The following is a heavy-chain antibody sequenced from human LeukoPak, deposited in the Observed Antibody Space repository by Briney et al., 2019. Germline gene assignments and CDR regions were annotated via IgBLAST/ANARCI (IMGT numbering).Heavy chain of an antibody. D-gene: IGHD2/OR15-2a*01. CDR1: AYSISSGYY. CDR2: VYHSGST. CDR3: ARYGNEDDAFDI. J-gene: IGHJ3*02. Sequence: SETLSLTCTVSAYSISSGYYWGWIRQPPGKGLEWIGSVYHSGSTYYNPSLKSRVTISVNTSKNQFSLKLNSVTAADTAMYYCARYGNEDDAFDIWGQGTMVTVSS. V-gene: IGHV4-38-2*02.